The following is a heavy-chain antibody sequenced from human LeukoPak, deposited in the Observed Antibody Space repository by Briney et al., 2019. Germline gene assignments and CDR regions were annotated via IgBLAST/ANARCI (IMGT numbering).Heavy chain of an antibody. CDR3: ARRMGYCSGGSCLNWFDP. J-gene: IGHJ5*02. CDR1: GYSFTSYW. CDR2: IDPSDSYT. V-gene: IGHV5-10-1*01. Sequence: GESLKISCKGSGYSFTSYWISWVRQMPGKGLEWMGRIDPSDSYTNYSPSFQGHVTISADKSISTAYLQWSNLKASDTAMYYCARRMGYCSGGSCLNWFDPWGQGTLVTVSS. D-gene: IGHD2-15*01.